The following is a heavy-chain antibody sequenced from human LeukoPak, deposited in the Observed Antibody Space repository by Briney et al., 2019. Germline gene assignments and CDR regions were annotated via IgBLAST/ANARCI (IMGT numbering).Heavy chain of an antibody. CDR1: GYTFTGYY. CDR3: ARDPYQKFYYFDY. J-gene: IGHJ4*02. CDR2: INPNSGGT. D-gene: IGHD2-2*01. Sequence: VASVKVSCKASGYTFTGYYMHWVRQAPGQGLEWMGRINPNSGGTNYAQKFQGRVTMTRDTSISTAYMELSRLRSDDTAVYYCARDPYQKFYYFDYWGQGTLVTVSS. V-gene: IGHV1-2*06.